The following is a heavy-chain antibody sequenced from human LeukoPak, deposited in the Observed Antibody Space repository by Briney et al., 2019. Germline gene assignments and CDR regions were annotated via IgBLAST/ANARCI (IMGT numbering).Heavy chain of an antibody. CDR2: IYYSGST. CDR3: AIGTGPSTSWYTFDP. D-gene: IGHD6-13*01. Sequence: PSETLSLTCTVSGGSIISYYWSWIRQPPGKGLEWIGYIYYSGSTNYNPSLKSRVTISVDTSKNQFSLKLSSVTAADTAVYYCAIGTGPSTSWYTFDPWGQGTLVTVSS. CDR1: GGSIISYY. V-gene: IGHV4-59*01. J-gene: IGHJ5*02.